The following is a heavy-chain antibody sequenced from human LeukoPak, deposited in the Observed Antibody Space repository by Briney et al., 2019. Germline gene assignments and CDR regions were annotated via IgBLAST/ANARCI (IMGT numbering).Heavy chain of an antibody. J-gene: IGHJ4*02. D-gene: IGHD6-13*01. V-gene: IGHV1-8*01. CDR2: MNPNSGNT. CDR3: ARGSSWYFDY. Sequence: GASVTVSCMASGYTFTSYDINWVRQATGQGLEWMGWMNPNSGNTGYAQKFQGRVTMTRNTTISTAYMELSSLRSEDTAVYYCARGSSWYFDYWGQGTLVTVSS. CDR1: GYTFTSYD.